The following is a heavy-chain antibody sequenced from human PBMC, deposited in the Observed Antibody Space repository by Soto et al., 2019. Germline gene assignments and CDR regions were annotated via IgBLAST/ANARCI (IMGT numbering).Heavy chain of an antibody. Sequence: SETLSLTCTVSGGSISSSSYYWGWIRQPPGKGLEWIGSIYYSGSTYYNPSLKSRVTISVDTSKSQLSLKLSSVTAADTAVYYCARQRDRSSSWCDYWGQGTLVTVSS. J-gene: IGHJ4*02. CDR1: GGSISSSSYY. CDR2: IYYSGST. CDR3: ARQRDRSSSWCDY. D-gene: IGHD6-13*01. V-gene: IGHV4-39*01.